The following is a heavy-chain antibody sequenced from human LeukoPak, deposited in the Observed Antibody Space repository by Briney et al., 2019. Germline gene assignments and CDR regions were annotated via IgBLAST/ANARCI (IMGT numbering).Heavy chain of an antibody. Sequence: GGSLRLSCAASGFTFSRYSMHWVRQAPGKGLVWVSHVDSDGSGTDYADSVKGRFTISRDNAKNTLYLQMNSLRVEDTAVYYCVCLGLGGLSLDWGQGTLVTVSS. D-gene: IGHD3-16*01. J-gene: IGHJ4*02. V-gene: IGHV3-74*01. CDR2: VDSDGSGT. CDR1: GFTFSRYS. CDR3: VCLGLGGLSLD.